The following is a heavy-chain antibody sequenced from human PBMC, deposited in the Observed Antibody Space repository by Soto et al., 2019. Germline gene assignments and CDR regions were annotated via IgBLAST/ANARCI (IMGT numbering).Heavy chain of an antibody. J-gene: IGHJ4*02. D-gene: IGHD2-8*01. CDR3: ARYCNNSDCRHLYYFDY. V-gene: IGHV4-59*11. CDR1: GGSMSSHY. Sequence: PSETLSLTCTVSGGSMSSHYWTWLRQPPGKGLEWIGYISYSGSTYYNPSLKSRVTISADTSRNQFSLKLSSVIAADTAVYYCARYCNNSDCRHLYYFDYWGLGTLVTVSS. CDR2: ISYSGST.